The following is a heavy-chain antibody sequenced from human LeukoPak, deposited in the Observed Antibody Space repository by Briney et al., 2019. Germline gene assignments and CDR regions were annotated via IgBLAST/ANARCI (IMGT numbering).Heavy chain of an antibody. CDR3: AKGGVYSGYDLSFEY. V-gene: IGHV3-23*01. D-gene: IGHD5-12*01. J-gene: IGHJ4*02. CDR1: GFTFSSYA. Sequence: PGGSLRLSCAASGFTFSSYAMSWVRQAPGKGLEWVSAISGSGGSTYYADSVKGRFTISRDNSKNTLYLQMNSLRADDTAVFYCAKGGVYSGYDLSFEYWGQGALVTVSS. CDR2: ISGSGGST.